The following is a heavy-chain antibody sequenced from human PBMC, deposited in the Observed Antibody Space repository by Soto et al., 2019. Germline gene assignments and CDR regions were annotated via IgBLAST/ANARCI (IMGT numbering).Heavy chain of an antibody. D-gene: IGHD6-13*01. Sequence: EEHLLESGGRLVQPGGSLRLSCAASGFTFSDYAMTWVRQAPGKGLEWVSGISSRGGNTYYADSVKGRFTITRDNSKNTLSLQMDSLRAEDTAVYYCAKNGASSKTWYMWYYALDVWGQGTTVTVSS. CDR3: AKNGASSKTWYMWYYALDV. CDR1: GFTFSDYA. CDR2: ISSRGGNT. J-gene: IGHJ6*02. V-gene: IGHV3-23*01.